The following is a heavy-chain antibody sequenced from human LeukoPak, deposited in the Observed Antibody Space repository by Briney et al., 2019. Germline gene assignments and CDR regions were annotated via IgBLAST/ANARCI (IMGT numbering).Heavy chain of an antibody. CDR2: TYYGSKWYY. J-gene: IGHJ3*02. CDR3: TRGSAFDM. V-gene: IGHV6-1*01. Sequence: SQTLSLTCALSGDSVSSNSAAWNWIRHSPSRGIEWLGRTYYGSKWYYDYAVSVKSRITINPDTSKNLFSLLLNSVTPEDTAVYYCTRGSAFDMWGQGTMVTVSS. CDR1: GDSVSSNSAA.